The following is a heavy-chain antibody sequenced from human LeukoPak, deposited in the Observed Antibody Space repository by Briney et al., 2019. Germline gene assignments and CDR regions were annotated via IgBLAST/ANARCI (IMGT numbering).Heavy chain of an antibody. V-gene: IGHV3-21*01. Sequence: GGSLRLSCAASGFTFNSYTMNWVRQAPGKGLEWVSSISSSSSYIYDADSVEGRFTISRDDAKNSLYLQMNSLRAGDTAVYYCARGRLAGYSSSSDFDYWSQGTLVTVSS. D-gene: IGHD6-13*01. CDR3: ARGRLAGYSSSSDFDY. CDR1: GFTFNSYT. J-gene: IGHJ4*02. CDR2: ISSSSSYI.